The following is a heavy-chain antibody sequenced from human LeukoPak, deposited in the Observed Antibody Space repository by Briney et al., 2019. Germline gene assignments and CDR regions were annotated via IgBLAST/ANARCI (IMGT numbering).Heavy chain of an antibody. Sequence: GGSLRLSCAASGFTFSNYWMSWVRQAPGKGLEWVADIKRDESEQHYVDSVKGRFPISRDNAKNSLYLQMNSLRAEDTAVYYCALNMVGGQIFDFWGQGTLVTVSS. CDR3: ALNMVGGQIFDF. V-gene: IGHV3-7*01. J-gene: IGHJ4*02. CDR2: IKRDESEQ. CDR1: GFTFSNYW. D-gene: IGHD3-10*01.